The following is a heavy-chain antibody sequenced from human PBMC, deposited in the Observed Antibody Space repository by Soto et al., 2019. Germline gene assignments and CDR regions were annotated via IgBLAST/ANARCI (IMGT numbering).Heavy chain of an antibody. J-gene: IGHJ5*02. CDR1: GFIFSTYW. CDR3: ASRSGFGSPLGFDP. D-gene: IGHD3-3*01. V-gene: IGHV3-74*01. CDR2: INSDGSSL. Sequence: EVQLVESGGGLVQPGGSLRLSCAASGFIFSTYWMHWVRQAPGKGLVWVSRINSDGSSLSNADSVKGRFTISRDNAKNTLYLQMNSLRAEDTAVYYCASRSGFGSPLGFDPWGQGTLVTVPS.